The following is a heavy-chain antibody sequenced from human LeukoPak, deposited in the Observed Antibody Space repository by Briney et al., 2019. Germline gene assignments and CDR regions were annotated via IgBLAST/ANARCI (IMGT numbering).Heavy chain of an antibody. J-gene: IGHJ3*02. CDR2: ISGSGGST. V-gene: IGHV3-23*01. Sequence: GGSLRLSCAASGFTFSSYAMSWVRQAPGKGLEWVSAISGSGGSTYYADSVKGRFTISRDNSKNTLYLQMNSLRAEDTAVYYCANGRSSTYDYVWGSYPDAFDIWGQGTMVTVSS. CDR3: ANGRSSTYDYVWGSYPDAFDI. D-gene: IGHD3-16*02. CDR1: GFTFSSYA.